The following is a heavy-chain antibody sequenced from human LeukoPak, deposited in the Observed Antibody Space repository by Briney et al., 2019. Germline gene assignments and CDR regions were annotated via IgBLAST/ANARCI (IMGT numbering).Heavy chain of an antibody. D-gene: IGHD6-13*01. CDR3: ARGSSSWYYLDY. V-gene: IGHV3-21*01. CDR2: ISSSSSYI. CDR1: GFTFSSYS. J-gene: IGHJ4*02. Sequence: PGGSLRLSCAASGFTFSSYSMNWVRQAPGKGLEWVSFISSSSSYIYYADSVKGRFTISRDNAKNSLYLQMNSLRVEDTAVYYCARGSSSWYYLDYWGQATLVTVSS.